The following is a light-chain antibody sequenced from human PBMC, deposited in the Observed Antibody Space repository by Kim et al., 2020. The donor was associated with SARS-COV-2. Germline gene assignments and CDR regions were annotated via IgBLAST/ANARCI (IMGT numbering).Light chain of an antibody. CDR2: DSY. CDR1: SSNVGDND. CDR3: STWHNSLSVV. V-gene: IGLV1-51*01. Sequence: PGQMVTISCSGSSSNVGDNDVSWFQQLPGTAPKLLIFDSYNRPSGIPDRFSGSKSGASATLVITGLQTGDEADYYCSTWHNSLSVVFGGGTQLTVL. J-gene: IGLJ2*01.